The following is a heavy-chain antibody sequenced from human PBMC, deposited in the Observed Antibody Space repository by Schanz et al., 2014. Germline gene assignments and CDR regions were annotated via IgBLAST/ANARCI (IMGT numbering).Heavy chain of an antibody. D-gene: IGHD1-1*01. CDR3: ARGRVLES. V-gene: IGHV3-23*01. J-gene: IGHJ5*02. Sequence: EVQLLESGGGLVQPGGSLRLSCAASGFTFSSYAMSWVRQAPGKGLEWVSAISDSGGTTYYADSVTGRFTISRDNAKNTLYLQMNTLRAEDTAVYYCARGRVLESWGQGTLVTVSS. CDR1: GFTFSSYA. CDR2: ISDSGGTT.